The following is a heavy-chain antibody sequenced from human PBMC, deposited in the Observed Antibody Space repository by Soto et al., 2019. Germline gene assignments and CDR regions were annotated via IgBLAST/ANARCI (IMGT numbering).Heavy chain of an antibody. CDR3: ARDYWSGGSCYAFDI. D-gene: IGHD2-15*01. CDR2: ISSSSSYI. V-gene: IGHV3-21*01. J-gene: IGHJ3*02. Sequence: GGSLRLSCAASGFTFSSYSMNWVRQAPGKGLEWVSSISSSSSYIYYADSVKGRFTISRDNAKNSLYLQMNSLRAEDTAVYYCARDYWSGGSCYAFDIWGQGTMVTVSS. CDR1: GFTFSSYS.